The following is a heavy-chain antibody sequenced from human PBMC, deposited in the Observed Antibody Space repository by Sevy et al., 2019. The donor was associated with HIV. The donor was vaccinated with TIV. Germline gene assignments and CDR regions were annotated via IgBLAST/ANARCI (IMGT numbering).Heavy chain of an antibody. J-gene: IGHJ3*02. D-gene: IGHD2-2*02. CDR1: GFTFSSYS. CDR2: ISGISNYI. V-gene: IGHV3-21*01. CDR3: ARNNCSITNCYMGDVFDI. Sequence: GASLRLSCAASGFTFSSYSMNWVRQAPGKGLEWVSSISGISNYIYYADSMKGRFTVSRDNARNSLYLQMNSLRAEDTAVYYCARNNCSITNCYMGDVFDIWGQGTMVTVSS.